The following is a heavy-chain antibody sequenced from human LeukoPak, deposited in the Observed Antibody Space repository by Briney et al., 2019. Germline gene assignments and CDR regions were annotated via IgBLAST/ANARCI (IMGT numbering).Heavy chain of an antibody. CDR3: ARDLRKRGSSWYPPLDY. CDR1: GYTFTGYY. D-gene: IGHD6-13*01. V-gene: IGHV1-2*02. CDR2: INPNSGGT. Sequence: ASVKVSCKASGYTFTGYYMHWVRQAPGQGLEWMGWINPNSGGTNYAQKFQGRVTMTRDTSISTAYVELSRLRSDDTAVYYCARDLRKRGSSWYPPLDYWGQGTLVTVSS. J-gene: IGHJ4*02.